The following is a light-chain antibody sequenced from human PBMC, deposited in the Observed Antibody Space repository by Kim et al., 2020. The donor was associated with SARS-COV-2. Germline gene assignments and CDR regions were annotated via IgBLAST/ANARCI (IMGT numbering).Light chain of an antibody. Sequence: LSPREKANLSCTASQSFGGNLAWYQQKPGQAPRLLIYDATHRAPGVPDRFSGSGSGTDFTLTIISLGPEDFAVYFCQQRSNWPRYSFGQGTKLEI. V-gene: IGKV3-11*01. CDR2: DAT. CDR3: QQRSNWPRYS. J-gene: IGKJ2*03. CDR1: QSFGGN.